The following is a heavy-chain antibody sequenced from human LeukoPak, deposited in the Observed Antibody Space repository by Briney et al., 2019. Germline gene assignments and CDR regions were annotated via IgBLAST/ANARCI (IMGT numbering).Heavy chain of an antibody. CDR3: ARAIWYGSGTTAFDY. CDR2: IYNSGST. J-gene: IGHJ4*02. D-gene: IGHD3-10*01. CDR1: GGSISSNY. V-gene: IGHV4-4*07. Sequence: SETLSLTRTVSGGSISSNYWSWIRQPAGKGLEWIGRIYNSGSTNYNTNYNPSLSSRVTMSVDTSKNQFSLKLNSVTAADTAVYYCARAIWYGSGTTAFDYWGQGTLVTVSS.